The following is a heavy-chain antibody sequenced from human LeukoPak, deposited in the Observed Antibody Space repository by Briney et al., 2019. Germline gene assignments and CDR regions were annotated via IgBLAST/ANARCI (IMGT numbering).Heavy chain of an antibody. V-gene: IGHV3-30-3*01. D-gene: IGHD3-22*01. CDR2: ISYDGSNK. CDR3: ANGIVVGRFDY. Sequence: GGSLRLSCAASGLTFSSYAMHWVRQAPGKGLEWVAVISYDGSNKYYADSVKGRFIISRDNSKNTLYLQKNSLRAEDTAVYYCANGIVVGRFDYWGQGTLVTVSS. CDR1: GLTFSSYA. J-gene: IGHJ4*02.